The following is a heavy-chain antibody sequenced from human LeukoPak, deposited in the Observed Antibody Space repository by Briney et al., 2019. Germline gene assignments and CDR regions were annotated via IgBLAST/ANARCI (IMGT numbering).Heavy chain of an antibody. CDR2: ISSSSSYI. D-gene: IGHD2-15*01. J-gene: IGHJ4*02. CDR1: ELTFSSNS. Sequence: GGSLRLSCAASELTFSSNSMNGFRQAPGKGLEWVSSISSSSSYIYYADSVKGRFTISRDNAKNSLYLQMNSLRAEDTAVYYCATPSNPTVGYWGQGTLVTVSS. CDR3: ATPSNPTVGY. V-gene: IGHV3-21*01.